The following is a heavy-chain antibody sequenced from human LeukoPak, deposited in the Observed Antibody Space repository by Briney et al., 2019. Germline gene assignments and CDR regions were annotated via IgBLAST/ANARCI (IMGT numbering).Heavy chain of an antibody. D-gene: IGHD6-13*01. CDR1: GVSISSYY. Sequence: SETLSLTCTVSGVSISSYYWSWIRQPPGKGLEWIGYIYYSGSTNYNPSLKSRVTISLDTSKNQFSLKLSSVTAADTAVYYCARHDGSSWYYAFDVWGQGTMVTVFS. V-gene: IGHV4-59*08. CDR2: IYYSGST. J-gene: IGHJ3*01. CDR3: ARHDGSSWYYAFDV.